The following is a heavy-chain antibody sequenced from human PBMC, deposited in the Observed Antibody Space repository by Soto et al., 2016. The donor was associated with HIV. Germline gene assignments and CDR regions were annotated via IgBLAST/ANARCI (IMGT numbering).Heavy chain of an antibody. J-gene: IGHJ6*03. CDR1: GFSFSNYA. D-gene: IGHD5-12*01. Sequence: EVQLLESGGGLVKPGGSLRLSCVGSGFSFSNYAMGWVRQSPGKGLEWISGVSLTGTTTYDADSVKGRFTISRDNSKNTLFLQMNNLRVEDTAIYYCAKLPQGYIYYYYYMDVWGKGATVTVSS. CDR3: AKLPQGYIYYYYYMDV. CDR2: VSLTGTTT. V-gene: IGHV3-23*01.